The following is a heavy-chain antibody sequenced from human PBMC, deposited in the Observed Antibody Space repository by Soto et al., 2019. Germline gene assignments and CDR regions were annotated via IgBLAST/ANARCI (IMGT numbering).Heavy chain of an antibody. D-gene: IGHD3-22*01. J-gene: IGHJ5*02. CDR3: AREFNYYDSSGYNWFDP. Sequence: ASVKVSCKASGYTFTSYGISWVRQAPGQGLEWMGWISAYNGNTNYAQKLQGRVTMTTDTSTSTACMELRSLRSDDTAVYYCAREFNYYDSSGYNWFDPWGQGTLVTVSS. CDR1: GYTFTSYG. V-gene: IGHV1-18*04. CDR2: ISAYNGNT.